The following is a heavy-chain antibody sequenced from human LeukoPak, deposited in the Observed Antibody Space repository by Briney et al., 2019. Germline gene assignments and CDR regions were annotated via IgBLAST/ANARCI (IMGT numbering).Heavy chain of an antibody. Sequence: GGSLRLSCAASGFTVSSNYMSWVRQAPGKGLEWVSVIYSGGSTYYADSVKGRFTISRDNSKNTLYLQMNSLRAEDTAVYYCAKDGGNYYDTAGNHLMRSYMDVWGKGTTVTVSS. J-gene: IGHJ6*04. D-gene: IGHD3-22*01. CDR2: IYSGGST. V-gene: IGHV3-66*02. CDR3: AKDGGNYYDTAGNHLMRSYMDV. CDR1: GFTVSSNY.